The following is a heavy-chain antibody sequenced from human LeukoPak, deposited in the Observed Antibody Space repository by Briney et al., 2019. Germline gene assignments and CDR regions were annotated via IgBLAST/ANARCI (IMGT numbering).Heavy chain of an antibody. CDR1: SDPISDYF. D-gene: IGHD6-13*01. Sequence: SETLSVTCTVTSDPISDYFWSWLRQPAGKGLEWIGRIYSSGSTHYNPSLQGRVSMSIDTAKSQFSLHLTTVTAADTAVYYCVRDEFYNSGWFGPIFEKWGQGTLVIVSS. J-gene: IGHJ4*02. V-gene: IGHV4-4*07. CDR2: IYSSGST. CDR3: VRDEFYNSGWFGPIFEK.